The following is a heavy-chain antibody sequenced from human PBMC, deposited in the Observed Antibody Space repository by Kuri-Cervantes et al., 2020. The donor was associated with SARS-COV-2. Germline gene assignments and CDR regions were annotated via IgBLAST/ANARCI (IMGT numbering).Heavy chain of an antibody. V-gene: IGHV3-23*01. CDR2: ISGSGGST. J-gene: IGHJ4*02. Sequence: GGSLRLSCAASGFTFSSYAMSWVRQAPGKGLEWVSAISGSGGSTYYADSVKGRFTISRDNSKNPLYLQMNSLRAEDTAVYYCARARMAGPFDYWGQGTLVTVSS. D-gene: IGHD5-24*01. CDR3: ARARMAGPFDY. CDR1: GFTFSSYA.